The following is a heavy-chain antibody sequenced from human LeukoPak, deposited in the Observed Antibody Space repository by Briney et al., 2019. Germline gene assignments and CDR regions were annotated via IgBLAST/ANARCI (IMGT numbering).Heavy chain of an antibody. CDR2: IYYSGNT. D-gene: IGHD6-19*01. CDR3: ARGKGGSGWSITLFDS. J-gene: IGHJ5*01. CDR1: GGSIPYFY. V-gene: IGHV4-59*01. Sequence: SETLSLTCSVSGGSIPYFYWSGIRQPPGRGLEWIGYIYYSGNTNYNRSLKRRVTMSVDTSKNQFSLNLSSVTAADTAVYYCARGKGGSGWSITLFDSWGQGTLVTVSS.